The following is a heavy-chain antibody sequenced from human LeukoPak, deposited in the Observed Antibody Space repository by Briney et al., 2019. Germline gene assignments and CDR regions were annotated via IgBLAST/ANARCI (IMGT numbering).Heavy chain of an antibody. D-gene: IGHD3-22*01. J-gene: IGHJ3*02. CDR2: INHSGST. CDR3: ARRGLTYYYDSSGYFNAFDI. Sequence: SETLSLTCAVYGGSFSGYYWSWIRQPPGKGLEWIGEINHSGSTNYNPSLKSRVTISVDTSKNQFSLKLSSVTAADTAVYYCARRGLTYYYDSSGYFNAFDIWGQGTMVTVSS. V-gene: IGHV4-34*01. CDR1: GGSFSGYY.